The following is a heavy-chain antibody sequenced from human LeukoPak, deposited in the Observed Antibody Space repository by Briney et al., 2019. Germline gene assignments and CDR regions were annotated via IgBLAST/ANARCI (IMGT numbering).Heavy chain of an antibody. Sequence: SETLSLTCSVSGGSISSYYWSWIRQTAGKGLEWIGRIYTSGSTNYNPSLKSRVTMSVDTSKNQFSLKLSSVTAADTAVYYCARGDGYNNRAFDIWGQGTMVTVSS. CDR1: GGSISSYY. CDR2: IYTSGST. D-gene: IGHD5-24*01. J-gene: IGHJ3*02. CDR3: ARGDGYNNRAFDI. V-gene: IGHV4-4*07.